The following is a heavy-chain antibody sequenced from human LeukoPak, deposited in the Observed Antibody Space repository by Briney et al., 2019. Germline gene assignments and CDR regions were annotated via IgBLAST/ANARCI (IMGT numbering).Heavy chain of an antibody. V-gene: IGHV4-61*02. D-gene: IGHD3-10*01. CDR1: DGSINSGTYY. CDR2: IYTSGST. Sequence: SETLSLTCTVSDGSINSGTYYWTWIRQPAGRGLEWIGRIYTSGSTNYNPSLKSRVTISVYTSTNQFSLKLRSVTAADTAVYYCAREGDQHLDGRYYYFDYWGQGTLVTVSS. CDR3: AREGDQHLDGRYYYFDY. J-gene: IGHJ4*02.